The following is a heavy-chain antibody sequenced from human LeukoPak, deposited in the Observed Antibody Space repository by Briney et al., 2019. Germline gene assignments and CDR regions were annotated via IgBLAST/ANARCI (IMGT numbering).Heavy chain of an antibody. V-gene: IGHV4-61*02. Sequence: PSETLSLTCTVSGGSISSGSYYWSWIRQPAGKGLEWIGRIYTSGSTNYNPSLKSRVIISVDTSKNQFSLKLSSVTAADTAVYYCARGAYSSSWYGGFDYWGQGTLVTVSS. J-gene: IGHJ4*02. CDR3: ARGAYSSSWYGGFDY. CDR2: IYTSGST. CDR1: GGSISSGSYY. D-gene: IGHD6-13*01.